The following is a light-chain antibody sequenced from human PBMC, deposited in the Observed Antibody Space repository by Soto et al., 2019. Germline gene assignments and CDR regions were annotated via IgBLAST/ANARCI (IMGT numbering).Light chain of an antibody. Sequence: SYELTQPSSVSVSPGQTARITCSGEILAKKYARWFQQKPGQAPVLVTYKDSERPSGISDRISGSRSGTTVTLTITEARVDDEADYYCYAAADTNLRLFGGGTQLTVL. CDR1: ILAKKY. CDR2: KDS. J-gene: IGLJ3*02. CDR3: YAAADTNLRL. V-gene: IGLV3-27*01.